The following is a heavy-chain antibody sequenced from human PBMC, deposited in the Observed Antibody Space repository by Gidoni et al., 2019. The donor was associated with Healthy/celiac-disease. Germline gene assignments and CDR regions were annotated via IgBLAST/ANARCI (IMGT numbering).Heavy chain of an antibody. CDR1: GYTFTSEG. J-gene: IGHJ1*01. V-gene: IGHV1-18*01. CDR2: ISAYNGNT. Sequence: QVQMVQPGAEEKKPGASVKVSCKASGYTFTSEGSSWVRQAPGQGLEWMGWISAYNGNTNYAQTLQGRVTMTTDTSPSTAYMELRSLRSDDPAVYYCARDSVLTVVTPGSEYFQHWGQGTLVTVSS. D-gene: IGHD1-1*01. CDR3: ARDSVLTVVTPGSEYFQH.